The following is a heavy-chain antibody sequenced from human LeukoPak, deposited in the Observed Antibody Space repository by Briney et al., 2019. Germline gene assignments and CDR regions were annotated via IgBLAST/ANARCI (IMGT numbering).Heavy chain of an antibody. V-gene: IGHV3-48*01. J-gene: IGHJ6*04. CDR2: ISSSSSTI. D-gene: IGHD4-17*01. Sequence: GGSLRLSCAASGFTFSSYSMNWVRQAPGKGLEWVSYISSSSSTIYYADSVKGRFTISRDNAKNSLYLQMNSLRAEDTAVYYCARDNDYGDYAMDVWGKGTTVTVSS. CDR3: ARDNDYGDYAMDV. CDR1: GFTFSSYS.